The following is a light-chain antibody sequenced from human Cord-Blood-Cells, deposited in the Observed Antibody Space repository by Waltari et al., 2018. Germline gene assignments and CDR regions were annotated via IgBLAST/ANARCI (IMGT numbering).Light chain of an antibody. CDR1: QSIRSY. CDR2: AAS. CDR3: QQSYSTLTWT. J-gene: IGKJ1*01. V-gene: IGKV1-39*01. Sequence: DIQMTQSPSSLSASVGDSVTITCRASQSIRSYLNWYQQKPGNAPKLLIYAASSLQSGVPSRFSGSGSGTDFTLTISSLQPEDFATYYCQQSYSTLTWTFGQGTKVEIK.